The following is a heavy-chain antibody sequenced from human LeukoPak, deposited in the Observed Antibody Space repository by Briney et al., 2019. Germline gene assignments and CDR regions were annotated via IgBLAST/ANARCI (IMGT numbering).Heavy chain of an antibody. CDR2: IEKNAGGA. CDR3: AKQEGALIENWCFDH. CDR1: GFTFSDFA. V-gene: IGHV3-23*01. Sequence: GGSLRLSCAASGFTFSDFAMSWVRLASGKGLEWVSSIEKNAGGAYYADSVKGRFTVSRDNSKNTLYLQMSSLRVEDTALYYCAKQEGALIENWCFDHWGLGTLVTVSS. J-gene: IGHJ4*02. D-gene: IGHD1-26*01.